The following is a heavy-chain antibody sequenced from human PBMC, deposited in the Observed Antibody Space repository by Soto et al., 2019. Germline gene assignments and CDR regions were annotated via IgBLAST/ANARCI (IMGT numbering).Heavy chain of an antibody. CDR3: ARSRDSYYYYGMDV. CDR2: IYPCDSYT. V-gene: IGHV5-51*01. Sequence: ESLKISFKGSGYSFTSYWIGLVRQIPGKGLEWMGIIYPCDSYTRYSPSFQGQVTISADKSISTAYLQWSSLKASDTAMYYCARSRDSYYYYGMDVWGQGTTVTVSS. CDR1: GYSFTSYW. J-gene: IGHJ6*02.